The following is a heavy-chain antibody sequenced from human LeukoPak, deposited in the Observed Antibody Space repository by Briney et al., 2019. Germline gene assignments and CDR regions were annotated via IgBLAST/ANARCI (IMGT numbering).Heavy chain of an antibody. V-gene: IGHV3-7*04. CDR1: GFTFSSYW. D-gene: IGHD1-26*01. J-gene: IGHJ3*02. CDR3: ARGGVGGSYVSDAFDI. Sequence: PGGSLRLSCAASGFTFSSYWMSWVRQAPGRGLEWVANIKQDGSEKYYVDSVKGRFTISRDNAKNSLYLQMNSLRAEDTGVYYCARGGVGGSYVSDAFDIWGQGAMVTVSS. CDR2: IKQDGSEK.